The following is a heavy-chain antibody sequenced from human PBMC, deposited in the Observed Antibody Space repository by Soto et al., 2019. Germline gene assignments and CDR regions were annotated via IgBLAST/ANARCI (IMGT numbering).Heavy chain of an antibody. CDR3: ARGSNGCPECENRSDP. Sequence: EAHLMESGGKLVKPGESLRLSCEASGFTFGPYAMSWVRQAPGKGLEWVSAIGGGDDNTFYTDSVRGRFTIYRDNSRNTLSLQMNRLRVEDMAMYYCARGSNGCPECENRSDPWGQGTLVTVSS. V-gene: IGHV3-23*01. CDR2: IGGGDDNT. J-gene: IGHJ5*02. CDR1: GFTFGPYA. D-gene: IGHD3-3*01.